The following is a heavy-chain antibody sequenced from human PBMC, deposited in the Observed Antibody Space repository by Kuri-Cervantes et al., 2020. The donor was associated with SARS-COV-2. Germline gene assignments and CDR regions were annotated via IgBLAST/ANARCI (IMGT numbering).Heavy chain of an antibody. CDR2: IIPIFGTA. D-gene: IGHD4-23*01. J-gene: IGHJ4*02. V-gene: IGHV1-69*13. CDR3: ARDVGYGGSSELDITYFDC. Sequence: SVKVSCKASGGTFSSYAISWVRQAPGQGLEWMGGIIPIFGTANYAQKFQGRVTITADESTSTAYMELSSLTFEDSAVYFCARDVGYGGSSELDITYFDCWGQGTLVTVSS. CDR1: GGTFSSYA.